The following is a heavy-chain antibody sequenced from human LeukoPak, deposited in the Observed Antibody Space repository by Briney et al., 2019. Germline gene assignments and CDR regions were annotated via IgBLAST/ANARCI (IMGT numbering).Heavy chain of an antibody. CDR3: ARARSTFAIFGVVIARNWFDP. Sequence: ASVKVSCKASGYTFTGHYMHWVRQAPGQGLEWVGWINPNSGATDHAQKFQGRVTMTRDTSISTAYMELSSLRSEDTAVYYCARARSTFAIFGVVIARNWFDPWGQGTLVTVSS. CDR1: GYTFTGHY. CDR2: INPNSGAT. D-gene: IGHD3-3*01. V-gene: IGHV1-2*02. J-gene: IGHJ5*02.